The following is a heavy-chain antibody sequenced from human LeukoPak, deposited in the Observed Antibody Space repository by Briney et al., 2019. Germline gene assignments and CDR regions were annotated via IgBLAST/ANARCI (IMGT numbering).Heavy chain of an antibody. CDR3: ANYDILTASQVYYFGN. J-gene: IGHJ4*02. V-gene: IGHV4-4*07. D-gene: IGHD3-9*01. CDR1: GGSISSYY. CDR2: IYSRGST. Sequence: SETLSLTCTVSGGSISSYYWSWIRQPAGKGLEWIGRIYSRGSTNYNPSLKSRVTMSVDTSKNQFSLKLSSVTAADTAIYYCANYDILTASQVYYFGNWGQGTLVTVSS.